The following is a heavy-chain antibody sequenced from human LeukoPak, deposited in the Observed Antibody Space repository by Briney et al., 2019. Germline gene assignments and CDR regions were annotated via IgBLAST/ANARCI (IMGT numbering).Heavy chain of an antibody. CDR3: AKGSGNYYYILDY. CDR2: IWYDGSNK. Sequence: AGGSLRLSCVVSGFTFSSYGMHWVRKAPGKGLEWVSSIWYDGSNKYYADSVKGRFTISRDNSKNTLYLQMNSLRAEDTAVYYCAKGSGNYYYILDYWGQGTLVTVSS. CDR1: GFTFSSYG. J-gene: IGHJ4*02. V-gene: IGHV3-33*06. D-gene: IGHD3-10*01.